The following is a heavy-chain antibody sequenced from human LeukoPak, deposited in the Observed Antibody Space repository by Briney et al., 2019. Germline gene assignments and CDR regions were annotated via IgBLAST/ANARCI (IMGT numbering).Heavy chain of an antibody. V-gene: IGHV3-23*01. CDR2: IRVSGST. CDR1: GFTFSSYA. CDR3: ASTISMIVVVINRFFDY. D-gene: IGHD3-22*01. J-gene: IGHJ4*02. Sequence: GGSLRLSCTTSGFTFSSYALSWVRQAPGKGLEWVSGIRVSGSTYYPDSVTGRFTISRDNSKNTLYLQMNSLRAEDTAVYYCASTISMIVVVINRFFDYWGQGTLVTVSS.